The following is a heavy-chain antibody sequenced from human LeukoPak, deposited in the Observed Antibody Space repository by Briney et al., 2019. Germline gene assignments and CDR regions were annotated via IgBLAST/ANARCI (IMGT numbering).Heavy chain of an antibody. V-gene: IGHV3-7*01. Sequence: PGGSLRLSCAASGFTFSSYWMSWVRQAPGKGLEWVANIKQDGSEKYYVDSVKGRFTISRDNAKSSLYLQMNSLRAEDTAVYYCARDRGYCSSTSCLLGWFDPWGQGTLVTVSS. CDR1: GFTFSSYW. J-gene: IGHJ5*02. D-gene: IGHD2-2*01. CDR3: ARDRGYCSSTSCLLGWFDP. CDR2: IKQDGSEK.